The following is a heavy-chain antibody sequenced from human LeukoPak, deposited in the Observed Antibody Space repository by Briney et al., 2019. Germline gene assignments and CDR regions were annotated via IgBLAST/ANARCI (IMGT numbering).Heavy chain of an antibody. D-gene: IGHD3-3*01. CDR3: ARLVPERFFQLNPEGYYDY. V-gene: IGHV4-34*01. CDR1: DEPFSGYY. Sequence: SETLSLTCAISDEPFSGYYWGWIRQPPGKGLELIGEINRNGNTDYNPSLKSRVSMSIDTSKKQFFLKLISVTAADTAVYYCARLVPERFFQLNPEGYYDYWGQGTLVTVSS. CDR2: INRNGNT. J-gene: IGHJ4*02.